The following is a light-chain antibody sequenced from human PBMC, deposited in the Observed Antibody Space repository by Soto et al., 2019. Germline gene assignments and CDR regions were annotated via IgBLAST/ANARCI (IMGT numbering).Light chain of an antibody. CDR3: SSYTSSSTPYV. J-gene: IGLJ1*01. Sequence: QSVLTQPASVSGSPGQSITISCTGTSSDVGGYNYVSWYQQHPGKAPKLMIYEVSNRPSGVSNRFSGSKSGNTASLIISGLQAEGEADYYCSSYTSSSTPYVFGTGTKV. CDR2: EVS. V-gene: IGLV2-14*01. CDR1: SSDVGGYNY.